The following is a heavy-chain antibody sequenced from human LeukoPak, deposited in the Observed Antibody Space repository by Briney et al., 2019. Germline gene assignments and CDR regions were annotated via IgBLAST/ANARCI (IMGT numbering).Heavy chain of an antibody. Sequence: GRSLKLSCAASGFTFSTYAMHWVRQAPGKGLEWVAFISFNDGANTNYADSVRGRFTISRDIFKNTLFLQMNSLRPEDTAIYYCARDLGATVVTAGPDYWGQGTLVTVSS. CDR3: ARDLGATVVTAGPDY. CDR1: GFTFSTYA. D-gene: IGHD4-23*01. V-gene: IGHV3-30-3*01. J-gene: IGHJ4*02. CDR2: ISFNDGANT.